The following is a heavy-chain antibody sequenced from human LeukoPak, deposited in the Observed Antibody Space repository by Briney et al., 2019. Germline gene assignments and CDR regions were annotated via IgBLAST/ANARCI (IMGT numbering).Heavy chain of an antibody. CDR3: AKPGGATVTVPGYYGMDV. V-gene: IGHV3-23*01. CDR2: ISGGVSST. J-gene: IGHJ6*02. CDR1: GFTFSNNA. Sequence: QTGGSLRLSCAASGFTFSNNAMSWVRQAPGKGLEWVSGISGGVSSTYYADSVKGRFTISRDNSKNTLYLQMNSLRAEDTAVYYCAKPGGATVTVPGYYGMDVWGQGTTVTVSS. D-gene: IGHD4-17*01.